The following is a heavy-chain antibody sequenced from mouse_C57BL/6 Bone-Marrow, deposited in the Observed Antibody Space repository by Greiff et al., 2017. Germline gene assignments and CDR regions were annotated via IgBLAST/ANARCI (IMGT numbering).Heavy chain of an antibody. J-gene: IGHJ4*01. CDR1: GFTFSDYG. V-gene: IGHV5-17*01. CDR3: ARWYYGLYY. CDR2: ISSGSSTI. Sequence: EVQLVESGGGLVKPGGSLKLSCAASGFTFSDYGMHWVRQAPEKGLEWVAYISSGSSTISYADTVKGRFTISRDNAKNTLFLRMTNRRSEDTAMYYCARWYYGLYYWGQGTSVTVSS.